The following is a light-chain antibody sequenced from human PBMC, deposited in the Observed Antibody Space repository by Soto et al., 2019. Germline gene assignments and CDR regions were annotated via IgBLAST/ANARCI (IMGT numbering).Light chain of an antibody. CDR1: QGIRSA. Sequence: AIQGTQSPSSLSASVGDSVTITCRTSQGIRSALGWYQKKPGKVPKLLIYAASTLRSGVPSRFSGSGSGRDLTLTISRLEPEDFAVYYCQQYGSSLGVTFGGGTKVDIK. CDR3: QQYGSSLGVT. CDR2: AAS. J-gene: IGKJ4*01. V-gene: IGKV1-6*01.